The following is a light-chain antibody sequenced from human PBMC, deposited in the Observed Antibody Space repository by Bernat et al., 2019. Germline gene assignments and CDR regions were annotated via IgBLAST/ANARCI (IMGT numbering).Light chain of an antibody. CDR3: NSYSSTTTPYV. CDR1: SSDVGYYNY. CDR2: DVS. J-gene: IGLJ1*01. V-gene: IGLV2-14*03. Sequence: QSALTQPASVSGSPGQSNTISCTGTSSDVGYYNYVSWYQQHPGKVPKVMIYDVSNRPSGVSNRFSGSKSGNTASLTISGLQAEDEADYYCNSYSSTTTPYVFGTGTRVTVL.